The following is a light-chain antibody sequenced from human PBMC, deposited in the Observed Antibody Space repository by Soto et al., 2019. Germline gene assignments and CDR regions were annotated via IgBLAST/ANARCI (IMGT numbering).Light chain of an antibody. V-gene: IGKV1-39*01. CDR1: QRIDNY. CDR2: AVA. CDR3: QQTYDTPTT. J-gene: IGKJ2*01. Sequence: DIPMTQSPSSLSASVGDRVTITCRASQRIDNYLNWYQQKPGKAPNLVIYAVASLQGGVPSRFSGSASETDFTLTISSLQPEDFATYYCQQTYDTPTTFGQGTKLEI.